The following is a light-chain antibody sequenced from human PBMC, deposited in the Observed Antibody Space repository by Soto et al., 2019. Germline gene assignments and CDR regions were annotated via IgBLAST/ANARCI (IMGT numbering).Light chain of an antibody. V-gene: IGKV3-20*01. CDR2: GAS. Sequence: EIVLTQSPGTLSLSPGERATLSCRASQSVSSAYLAWYQQIPGQAPRLLIYGASSRATGITDRFSGSGSGTDFPLTISGLEAEDFAVYYCQQSGSSFYTFGQGTKLEIK. CDR3: QQSGSSFYT. CDR1: QSVSSAY. J-gene: IGKJ2*01.